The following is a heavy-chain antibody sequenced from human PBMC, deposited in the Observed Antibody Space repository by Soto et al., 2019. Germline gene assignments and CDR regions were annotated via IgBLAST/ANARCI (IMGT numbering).Heavy chain of an antibody. V-gene: IGHV4-30-2*01. CDR2: IYHSGST. CDR3: ATPSSYDAFDI. Sequence: QLQLQESGSGLVKPSQTLSLTCAVSGGSISSGGYSWSWIRQPPGKGLEWIGYIYHSGSTYYNPSLKSRATISVERSKNQFSLKLSSVTAADTAVYYCATPSSYDAFDIWGQGTMVTVSS. CDR1: GGSISSGGYS. D-gene: IGHD6-6*01. J-gene: IGHJ3*02.